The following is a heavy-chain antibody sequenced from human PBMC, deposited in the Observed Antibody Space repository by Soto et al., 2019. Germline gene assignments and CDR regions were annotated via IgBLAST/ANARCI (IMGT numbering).Heavy chain of an antibody. J-gene: IGHJ3*02. CDR3: ANYLDTAMVTRVAFDI. D-gene: IGHD5-18*01. V-gene: IGHV3-23*01. CDR1: GFTFSSYA. CDR2: ISGSGGST. Sequence: PGGSLRLSCAASGFTFSSYAMSWVRQAPGKGLEWVSAISGSGGSTYYADSVKGRFTISRDNSKNTLYLQMNSLRAEDTAVYYCANYLDTAMVTRVAFDIWGQGTMVT.